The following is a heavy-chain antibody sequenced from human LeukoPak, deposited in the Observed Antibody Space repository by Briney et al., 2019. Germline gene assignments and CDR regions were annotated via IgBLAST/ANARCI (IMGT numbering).Heavy chain of an antibody. V-gene: IGHV3-11*01. Sequence: GGSLRLSCAASGFTFSDYYMSWIRQAPGKGLEWVSYISSSGSTIYYADSVKGRFTISRDNAKNSLYLQMNSLRAEDTAVYYCASSNSLRYFDWLYPYYYGMDVWGQGTTVTVSS. J-gene: IGHJ6*02. D-gene: IGHD3-9*01. CDR3: ASSNSLRYFDWLYPYYYGMDV. CDR1: GFTFSDYY. CDR2: ISSSGSTI.